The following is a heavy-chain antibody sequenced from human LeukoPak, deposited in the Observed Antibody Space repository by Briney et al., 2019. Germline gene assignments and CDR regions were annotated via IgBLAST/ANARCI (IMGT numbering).Heavy chain of an antibody. CDR3: ARETDSDAFDI. J-gene: IGHJ3*02. Sequence: SETLSLTCTVSGFTISSSSYYWGWIRQPPGKGLEWIGSIYYSGSTYYNPTLKSRVTMSVDTSKNQFSLKLSSVTAADTAVYYCARETDSDAFDIWGQGTMVTVSS. CDR2: IYYSGST. CDR1: GFTISSSSYY. D-gene: IGHD3/OR15-3a*01. V-gene: IGHV4-39*07.